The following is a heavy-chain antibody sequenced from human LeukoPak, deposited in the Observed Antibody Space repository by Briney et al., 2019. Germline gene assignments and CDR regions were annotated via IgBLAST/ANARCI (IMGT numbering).Heavy chain of an antibody. D-gene: IGHD3-22*01. V-gene: IGHV4-59*08. J-gene: IGHJ4*02. CDR1: GGSLSNYY. Sequence: SETLSLTCTVSGGSLSNYYWSWLRQPPGKGLDWIGYIYYSGSTNYSPSFKSRVTISVDTSKNQFSLKLTSVTAANTAVYYCARVTTIVVDYWGQGTLVTVSS. CDR3: ARVTTIVVDY. CDR2: IYYSGST.